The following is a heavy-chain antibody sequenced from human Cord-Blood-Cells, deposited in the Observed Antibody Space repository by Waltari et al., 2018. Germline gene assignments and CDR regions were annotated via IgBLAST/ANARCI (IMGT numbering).Heavy chain of an antibody. V-gene: IGHV1-2*06. Sequence: QVQLVQSGAEVKKPGASVKVSCKASGYTFTGYYMHWVRQAPGQGLEWMGRINTNSGGTNYAQKFQGRVTMTRDTSISTAYMELSRLRSDDTAVYYCASGGDYYYYGMDVWGQGTTVTVSS. CDR2: INTNSGGT. CDR1: GYTFTGYY. CDR3: ASGGDYYYYGMDV. D-gene: IGHD3-10*01. J-gene: IGHJ6*02.